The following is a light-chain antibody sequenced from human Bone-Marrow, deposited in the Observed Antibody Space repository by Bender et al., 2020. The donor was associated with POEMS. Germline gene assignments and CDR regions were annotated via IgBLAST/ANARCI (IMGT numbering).Light chain of an antibody. CDR1: ALSKRF. V-gene: IGLV3-10*01. J-gene: IGLJ3*02. CDR2: EDR. Sequence: SYELTQPPSVSVSPGQTARITCSGDALSKRFAYWYQQKSGQAPVLVIYEDRKRPSGIPERFSGSSSGTMATLTISGAQVEDEGDFYCYSTDSSGYQGVFGGGTKLTVL. CDR3: YSTDSSGYQGV.